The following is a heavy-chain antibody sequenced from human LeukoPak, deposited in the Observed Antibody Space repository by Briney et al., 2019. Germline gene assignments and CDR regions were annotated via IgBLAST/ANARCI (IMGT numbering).Heavy chain of an antibody. CDR2: ISAYNGNT. Sequence: ASVKVSCEASGYTFTSYGISWVRQAPGQGLEWMGWISAYNGNTNYARKLQGRVTMTTDTSTSTAYMELRSLRSDDTAVYYCARVYRDLWSGYYYYYGMDVWGQGTTVTVSS. V-gene: IGHV1-18*01. CDR1: GYTFTSYG. D-gene: IGHD3-3*01. J-gene: IGHJ6*02. CDR3: ARVYRDLWSGYYYYYGMDV.